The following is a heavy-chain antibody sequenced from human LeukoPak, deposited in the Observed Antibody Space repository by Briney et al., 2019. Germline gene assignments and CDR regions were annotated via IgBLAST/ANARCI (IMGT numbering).Heavy chain of an antibody. CDR3: AKLRILQWQTQTYYFDF. V-gene: IGHV3-23*01. CDR1: GFTFSSYA. D-gene: IGHD2-15*01. Sequence: GGSLRLSCAASGFTFSSYAMSWVRQAPGKGLEWVSSISGSGGSTYYADSVKGRFTISRDNSKNTLFLQMNSLRAEDTAVYYCAKLRILQWQTQTYYFDFWGQGTLVTVSS. J-gene: IGHJ4*02. CDR2: ISGSGGST.